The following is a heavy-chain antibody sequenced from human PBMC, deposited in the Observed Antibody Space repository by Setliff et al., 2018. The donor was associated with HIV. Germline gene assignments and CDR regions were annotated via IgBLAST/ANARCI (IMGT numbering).Heavy chain of an antibody. J-gene: IGHJ4*02. CDR2: ISSTGNTI. V-gene: IGHV3-11*01. CDR3: TTGEILPHFPY. D-gene: IGHD3-10*01. CDR1: GFTFSDYY. Sequence: GGSLRLSCAASGFTFSDYYMNWIRRAPGKGLEWVSYISSTGNTIKYAASVRGRFTISRDNTRKSVYLEMNGLRAEDTAVYYCTTGEILPHFPYWGQGTLVTVSS.